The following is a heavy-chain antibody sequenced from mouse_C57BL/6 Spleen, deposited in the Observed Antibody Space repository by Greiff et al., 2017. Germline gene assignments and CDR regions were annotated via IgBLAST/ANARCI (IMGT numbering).Heavy chain of an antibody. CDR2: IRNKANGYTT. D-gene: IGHD1-1*01. V-gene: IGHV7-3*01. CDR1: GFTFTDYY. J-gene: IGHJ2*01. CDR3: ARYMITTVGFDY. Sequence: VQLQESGGGLVQPGGSLSLSCAASGFTFTDYYMSWVRQPPGKALEWLGFIRNKANGYTTEYSASVKGRFTISRDNSQSILYLQMNALRAEDSATYYCARYMITTVGFDYWGQGTTLTVSS.